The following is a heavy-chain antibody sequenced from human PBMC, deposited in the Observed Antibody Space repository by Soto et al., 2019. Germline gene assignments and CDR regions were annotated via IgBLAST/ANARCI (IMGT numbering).Heavy chain of an antibody. V-gene: IGHV3-30*18. J-gene: IGHJ4*02. D-gene: IGHD6-6*01. CDR2: ISYDGSNK. Sequence: QVQLVESGGGVVQPGRSLRLSCAASGFTFSSYDLHWVRQAPGKGLEWGAGISYDGSNKYYADSVKGRFTISRDNSNNTLDLQMNSLRAEDTAVYYCAKDSYSSSSYLDYWGQGTLVTVSS. CDR1: GFTFSSYD. CDR3: AKDSYSSSSYLDY.